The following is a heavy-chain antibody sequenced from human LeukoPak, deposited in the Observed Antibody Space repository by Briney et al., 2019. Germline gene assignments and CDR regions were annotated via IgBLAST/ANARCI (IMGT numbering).Heavy chain of an antibody. CDR3: AKDPMIVVVITTFDY. V-gene: IGHV3-23*01. J-gene: IGHJ4*02. Sequence: SGGSTYYAYSLKGGFTIYRENYKKTVYMKMNRLRAEDTAVYYCAKDPMIVVVITTFDYWGQGTLVTVSS. D-gene: IGHD3-22*01. CDR2: SGGST.